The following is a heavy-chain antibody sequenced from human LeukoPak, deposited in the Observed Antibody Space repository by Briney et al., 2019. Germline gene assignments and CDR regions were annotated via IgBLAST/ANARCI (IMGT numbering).Heavy chain of an antibody. CDR1: GYTFTSYY. D-gene: IGHD3-22*01. V-gene: IGHV1-2*02. Sequence: ASVKVSCKASGYTFTSYYMHWVRQAPGQGLEWMGWINPDTGDTKNAQKFQGRATMTRDTSISTAYMELSRLRSDDTAVYYCARAKRRPIVGTKHYFDYWGQGILVTVSS. J-gene: IGHJ4*02. CDR2: INPDTGDT. CDR3: ARAKRRPIVGTKHYFDY.